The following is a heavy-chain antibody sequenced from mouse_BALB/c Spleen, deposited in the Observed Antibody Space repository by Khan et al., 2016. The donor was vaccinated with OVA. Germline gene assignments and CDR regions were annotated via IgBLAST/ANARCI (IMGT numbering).Heavy chain of an antibody. Sequence: EVQLQESGPGLVKPSQSLSLTCTVTGYSITSDYAWNWIRQFPGNKLEWMGFISYSGITNYNPSLKSRFSITRDTSKNQFFLQLNSVTTEDTATYYCARVYGEDFDYWGQGTSLTVSS. V-gene: IGHV3-2*02. CDR1: GYSITSDYA. D-gene: IGHD1-1*01. CDR3: ARVYGEDFDY. J-gene: IGHJ2*02. CDR2: ISYSGIT.